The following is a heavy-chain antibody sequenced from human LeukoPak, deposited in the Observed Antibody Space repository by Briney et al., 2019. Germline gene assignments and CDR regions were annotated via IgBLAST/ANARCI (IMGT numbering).Heavy chain of an antibody. J-gene: IGHJ4*02. CDR1: GFTLSSYA. CDR3: AKDPNLRSGDYIIR. D-gene: IGHD4-17*01. Sequence: GGSLRLSCAASGFTLSSYAMSWVRQAPGKGLEWVSAISDTGNTYHADSVKGRFTISRDSSKNTLFLQMNRLRPEDAAVYYCAKDPNLRSGDYIIRWGQGTLVMVSS. V-gene: IGHV3-23*01. CDR2: ISDTGNT.